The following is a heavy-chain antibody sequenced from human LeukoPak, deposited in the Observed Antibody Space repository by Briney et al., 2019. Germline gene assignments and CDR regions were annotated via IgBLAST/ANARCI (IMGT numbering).Heavy chain of an antibody. CDR1: GGSFSGYY. D-gene: IGHD3-10*01. J-gene: IGHJ3*02. V-gene: IGHV4-34*12. CDR3: AKSNGYGLVDI. CDR2: IIHSGRT. Sequence: SETLSLTCAVYGGSFSGYYWSWIRQPPGKGLEWIGEIIHSGRTNCNPSLTSRVTISLDTSRNQFSLKLNSVTAADTAVYYCAKSNGYGLVDIWGQGTMVTVSS.